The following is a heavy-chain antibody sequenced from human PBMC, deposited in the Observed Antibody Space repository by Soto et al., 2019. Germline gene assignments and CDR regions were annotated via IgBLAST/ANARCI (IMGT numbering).Heavy chain of an antibody. CDR1: GYTFTGYY. CDR3: ARMYSYYYGMDV. V-gene: IGHV1-2*04. Sequence: GASVKVSCKASGYTFTGYYMHLVRQAPGQGLXWMXXIXXNXGXXXYXXXFQGWVTMTRDTSISTAYMELSRLRSEDTAVYYCARMYSYYYGMDVWGQGTTVTVSS. D-gene: IGHD2-8*01. J-gene: IGHJ6*02. CDR2: IXXNXGXX.